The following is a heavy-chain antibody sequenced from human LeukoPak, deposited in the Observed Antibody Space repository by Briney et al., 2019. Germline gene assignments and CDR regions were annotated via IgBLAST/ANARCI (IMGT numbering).Heavy chain of an antibody. D-gene: IGHD6-19*01. CDR2: IHYSGGT. J-gene: IGHJ5*02. V-gene: IGHV4-39*07. CDR3: ARDSRSSSGWYQWFDP. Sequence: SETLTLTCTVSGDSISSSSSFYWALIRQPPGKGLEWIGSIHYSGGTHYNPSLKSRVTISVDTSKNQFSLKVTSVTAADTAVYYCARDSRSSSGWYQWFDPWGQGTLVTVSS. CDR1: GDSISSSSSFY.